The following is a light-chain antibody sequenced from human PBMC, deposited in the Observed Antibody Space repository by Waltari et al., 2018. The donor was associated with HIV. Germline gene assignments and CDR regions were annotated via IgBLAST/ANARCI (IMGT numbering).Light chain of an antibody. CDR3: ALWTDTLTGWV. V-gene: IGLV1-44*01. CDR1: TSNIAVDS. J-gene: IGLJ3*02. CDR2: RPT. Sequence: QLVLTQPHSASGTPGQRVTISCSGDTSNIAVDSVHLDHPVPGTAPRLLIYRPTQRPSGVPDRFSGSISGTSASLAISGLHYEDDGDYYCALWTDTLTGWVFGGGTKVTVL.